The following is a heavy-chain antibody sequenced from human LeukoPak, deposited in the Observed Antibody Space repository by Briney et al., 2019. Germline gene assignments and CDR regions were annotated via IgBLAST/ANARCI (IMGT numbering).Heavy chain of an antibody. CDR1: GFFISNGYY. CDR2: INHSGST. Sequence: SETLSLTCSVSGFFISNGYYWGWIRQPPGKGLDWIGIINHSGSTYYNPSLKSRVTMSVDTSKNQFSLKLSSVTAADTGLYYCARRSSGAWFDPWGQGTLVTVSS. J-gene: IGHJ5*02. CDR3: ARRSSGAWFDP. D-gene: IGHD2-15*01. V-gene: IGHV4-38-2*02.